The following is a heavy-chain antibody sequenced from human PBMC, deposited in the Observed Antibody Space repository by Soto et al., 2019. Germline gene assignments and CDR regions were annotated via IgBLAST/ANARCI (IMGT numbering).Heavy chain of an antibody. V-gene: IGHV1-2*02. CDR3: ASLYSSGWFYFDY. CDR1: GYTFTGYY. Sequence: GASVKVSCKASGYTFTGYYMHWVRQAPGQGLEWMGWINPNSGGTNYAQKGQGRVTMTRDTSISKAYMELSRLRSEDTDVYYCASLYSSGWFYFDYWGQGTLVTVSS. J-gene: IGHJ4*02. CDR2: INPNSGGT. D-gene: IGHD6-19*01.